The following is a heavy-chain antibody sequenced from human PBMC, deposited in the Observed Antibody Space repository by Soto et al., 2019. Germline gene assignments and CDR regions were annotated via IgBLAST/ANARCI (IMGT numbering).Heavy chain of an antibody. CDR2: IWPDGSQS. CDR1: GFTFSPSW. J-gene: IGHJ4*02. Sequence: EVQLVESGGGLVQAGGSLRLSCEASGFTFSPSWMAWVRQAPGRGLDGVANIWPDGSQSYYVDSLKGRFTISRDNAKNSVYLQGNRLRADDTSVYYCVRDRQWSCPDWGQGTLEPVSS. V-gene: IGHV3-7*05. D-gene: IGHD2-21*01. CDR3: VRDRQWSCPD.